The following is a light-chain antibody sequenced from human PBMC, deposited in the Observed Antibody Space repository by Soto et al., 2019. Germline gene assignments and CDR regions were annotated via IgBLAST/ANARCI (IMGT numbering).Light chain of an antibody. Sequence: QSVLTQPASVSGSPGQSITISCTGTSSDVGSYNLVSWYQQHPGKAPKLMIYEVRNRPSGISFRFSGSKSGNTASLTISGLQAEDEADYYCSSYTSKGSLIFGGGTKLTVL. V-gene: IGLV2-14*02. CDR3: SSYTSKGSLI. CDR1: SSDVGSYNL. CDR2: EVR. J-gene: IGLJ2*01.